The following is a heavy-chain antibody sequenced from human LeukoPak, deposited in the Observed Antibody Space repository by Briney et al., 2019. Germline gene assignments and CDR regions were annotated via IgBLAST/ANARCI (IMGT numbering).Heavy chain of an antibody. CDR3: ARYDSGSYAWHFDY. CDR2: IYYSGST. J-gene: IGHJ4*02. D-gene: IGHD3-16*01. CDR1: GGSVGSGSYY. V-gene: IGHV4-61*01. Sequence: SETLSLTCTVSGGSVGSGSYYWSWIRQPPGTGLEWIGYIYYSGSTNYNPSLKSRVTISVDTSKNQFSLKLSSVTAADTAVYYCARYDSGSYAWHFDYWGQGTLVTVSS.